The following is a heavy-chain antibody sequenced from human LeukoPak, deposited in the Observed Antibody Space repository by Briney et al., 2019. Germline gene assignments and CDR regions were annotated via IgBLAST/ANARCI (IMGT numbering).Heavy chain of an antibody. CDR3: AKGPNSGDD. CDR1: GFTFSSYA. V-gene: IGHV3-23*01. D-gene: IGHD4-23*01. J-gene: IGHJ4*02. Sequence: GGSLRPSCAASGFTFSSYAMRWVRQAPGKGLEWVSVISGSGGSTYYADSVKGRFTISRDNSKNTLYLQMNSLRAEDTAVYYCAKGPNSGDDWGQGTLVTVSS. CDR2: ISGSGGST.